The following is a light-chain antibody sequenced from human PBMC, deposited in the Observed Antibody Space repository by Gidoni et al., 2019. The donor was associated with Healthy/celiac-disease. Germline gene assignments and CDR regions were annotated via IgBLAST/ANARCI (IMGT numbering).Light chain of an antibody. CDR2: SNN. CDR1: SSNIGSNY. Sequence: QSVLTQPPSASGTPGPGVTISCSGSSSNIGSNYVYWYQQLPGTAPKLLIYSNNPRPSGVPDRFSGSKSGTSASLAISGLRSEDEADYYCAAWDDSLSGVVFGGGTKLTVL. V-gene: IGLV1-47*02. J-gene: IGLJ2*01. CDR3: AAWDDSLSGVV.